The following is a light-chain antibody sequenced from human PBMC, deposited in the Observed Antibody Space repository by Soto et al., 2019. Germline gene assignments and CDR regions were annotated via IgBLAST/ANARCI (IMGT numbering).Light chain of an antibody. CDR3: QQYNSYST. CDR1: QSISSW. CDR2: GAS. Sequence: DIKMTQSPSTLSASVGDRVTITCRASQSISSWLAWYQQKPGKAPKLLIYGASSLETGVPSRFSGSGSGTQFTLTISSLQPDDFATYYCQQYNSYSTFGQGTKVDIK. V-gene: IGKV1-5*01. J-gene: IGKJ1*01.